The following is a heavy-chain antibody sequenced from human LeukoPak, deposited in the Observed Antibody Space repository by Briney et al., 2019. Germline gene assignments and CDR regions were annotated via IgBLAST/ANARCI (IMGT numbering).Heavy chain of an antibody. CDR3: ARLGDYSNYGFDY. CDR2: IIPILGIA. Sequence: SVKVSCKASGGTFSSYTISWVRQAPGQGLEWMGRIIPILGIANYAQKFQGRVTITADKSTSTAYMELSSLRSEDTAVYYCARLGDYSNYGFDYWGQGILVTVSS. CDR1: GGTFSSYT. V-gene: IGHV1-69*02. D-gene: IGHD4-11*01. J-gene: IGHJ4*02.